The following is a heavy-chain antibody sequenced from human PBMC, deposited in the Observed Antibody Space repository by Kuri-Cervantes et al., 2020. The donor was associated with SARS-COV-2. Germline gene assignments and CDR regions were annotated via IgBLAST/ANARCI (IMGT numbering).Heavy chain of an antibody. CDR1: GGSISSSIYY. CDR2: IYYSGST. CDR3: ATHDFWSGSTFDY. D-gene: IGHD3-3*01. J-gene: IGHJ4*02. V-gene: IGHV4-39*01. Sequence: SETLSLTCTVSGGSISSSIYYWGLIRQPPGQGLEWIGSIYYSGSTYYNPSLKSRVTISVDTSKNQFSLKLSSVTAADTAVYYCATHDFWSGSTFDYWGQGTLVTVSS.